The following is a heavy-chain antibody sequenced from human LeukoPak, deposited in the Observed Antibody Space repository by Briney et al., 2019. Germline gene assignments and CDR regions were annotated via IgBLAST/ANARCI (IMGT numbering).Heavy chain of an antibody. CDR2: ISGSGGST. Sequence: GGSLRLSCAASGFTFSSYAMSWVRQAPGKGLEWVSAISGSGGSTYYADSVKGRFTISGDNSKNTLYLQMNSLRAEDTAVYYFAKDTRLVDPGYWGQGTLVTVSS. CDR1: GFTFSSYA. J-gene: IGHJ4*02. D-gene: IGHD2-8*02. CDR3: AKDTRLVDPGY. V-gene: IGHV3-23*01.